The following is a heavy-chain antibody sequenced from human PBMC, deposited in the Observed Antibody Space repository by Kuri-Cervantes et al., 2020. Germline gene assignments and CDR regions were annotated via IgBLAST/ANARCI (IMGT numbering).Heavy chain of an antibody. Sequence: GGSLRLSCAASGFTVSSNYMSWARQAPGKGLEWVSAISGSGGSTYYADSVKGRFTISRDNSKNTLYLQMNSLRAEDTAVYYCARGYSYADYWGQGTLVTSPQ. CDR3: ARGYSYADY. CDR2: ISGSGGST. D-gene: IGHD5-18*01. CDR1: GFTVSSNY. V-gene: IGHV3-23*01. J-gene: IGHJ4*02.